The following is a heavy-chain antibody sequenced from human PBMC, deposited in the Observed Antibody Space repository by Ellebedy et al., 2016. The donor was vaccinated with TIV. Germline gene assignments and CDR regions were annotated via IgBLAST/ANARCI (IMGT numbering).Heavy chain of an antibody. J-gene: IGHJ3*02. CDR2: IAIDSTT. CDR3: ARETYNDVDLKLWGIFDI. Sequence: GESLKISCAASGFTFRNFAMSWVRQAPGKGLAWVSTIAIDSTTYYADSVKGRFTISRDNSKNTLDIQMNSLRAEDTAVYYCARETYNDVDLKLWGIFDIWGQGTMVTVSS. CDR1: GFTFRNFA. V-gene: IGHV3-66*01. D-gene: IGHD3-10*01.